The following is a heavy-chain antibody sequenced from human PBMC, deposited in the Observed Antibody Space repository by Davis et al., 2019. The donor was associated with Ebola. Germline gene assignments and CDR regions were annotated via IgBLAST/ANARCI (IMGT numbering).Heavy chain of an antibody. J-gene: IGHJ3*02. CDR2: VNPSAGST. D-gene: IGHD3-22*01. CDR1: GGTFTTYA. CDR3: ARARSGGDRGYSGRPFDI. Sequence: ASVKVSCKTSGGTFTTYAVNWVRQAPGHGFEWMGVVNPSAGSTAYAQKFQGRVTMTRDTSTSTVYLELNSLRSEDTAMYYCARARSGGDRGYSGRPFDIWGQGTMVIVSS. V-gene: IGHV1-46*01.